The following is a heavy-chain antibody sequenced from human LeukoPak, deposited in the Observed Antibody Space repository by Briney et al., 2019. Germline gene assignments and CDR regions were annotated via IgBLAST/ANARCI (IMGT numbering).Heavy chain of an antibody. CDR2: ISSSGSTI. CDR1: GFTFSSYE. CDR3: ARDRGSYYTCVDY. V-gene: IGHV3-48*03. Sequence: PGGSLRLSCAASGFTFSSYEMNWVRQAPGKGLEWVSYISSSGSTIYYADSVKGRFTISRDNAKNSLYLQMNSLRAEDTAVYYCARDRGSYYTCVDYWGQGTLVTVSS. D-gene: IGHD3-10*01. J-gene: IGHJ4*02.